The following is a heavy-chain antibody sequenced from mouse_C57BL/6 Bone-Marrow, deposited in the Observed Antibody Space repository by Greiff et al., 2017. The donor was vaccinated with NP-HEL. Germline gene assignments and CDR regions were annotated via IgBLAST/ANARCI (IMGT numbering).Heavy chain of an antibody. V-gene: IGHV5-9*01. CDR2: ISGGGGNT. CDR3: ARHGDYYGDFDY. J-gene: IGHJ2*01. CDR1: GFTFSSYT. Sequence: EVKLVESGGGLVKPGGSLKLSCAASGFTFSSYTMSWVRQTPETRLEWVATISGGGGNTYYPDSVKGRFTISRANAKNTRYLQMSSLRSEDTALYYCARHGDYYGDFDYWGQGTTLTVSS. D-gene: IGHD2-13*01.